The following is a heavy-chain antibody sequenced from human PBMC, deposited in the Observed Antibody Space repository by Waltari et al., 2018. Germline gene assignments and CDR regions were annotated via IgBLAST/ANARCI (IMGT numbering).Heavy chain of an antibody. J-gene: IGHJ6*02. D-gene: IGHD3-3*01. CDR2: ISISSSYI. Sequence: EVQLVESGGGLVKPGGSLRLSCAASGFTFSSYSMNWVRQAPGKGLDWVSSISISSSYIYYADSVKGRFTISRDNAKNSLYLQMNSLRAEDTAVYYCARDITPPMSNYYYGMDVWGQGTTVTVSS. CDR1: GFTFSSYS. V-gene: IGHV3-21*01. CDR3: ARDITPPMSNYYYGMDV.